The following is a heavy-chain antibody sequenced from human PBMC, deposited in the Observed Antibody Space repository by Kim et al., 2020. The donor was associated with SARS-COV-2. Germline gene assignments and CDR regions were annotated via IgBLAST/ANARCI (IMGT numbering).Heavy chain of an antibody. J-gene: IGHJ6*02. CDR1: GGSISSGGYY. Sequence: SETLSLTCTVSGGSISSGGYYWSWIRQHPGKGLEWIGYIYYSGSTYYNPSLKSRVTISVDTSKNQFSLKLSSVTAADTAVYYCARSTRLIRGHYYYGMDVWGQGTTVTVSS. V-gene: IGHV4-31*03. D-gene: IGHD3-10*01. CDR2: IYYSGST. CDR3: ARSTRLIRGHYYYGMDV.